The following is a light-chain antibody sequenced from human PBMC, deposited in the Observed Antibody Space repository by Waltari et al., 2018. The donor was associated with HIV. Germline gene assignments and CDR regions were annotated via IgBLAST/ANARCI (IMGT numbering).Light chain of an antibody. J-gene: IGKJ1*01. CDR3: QQLHTYPRT. Sequence: IQLTQTPSFVAASVGDRVNISCRASQDISSDLAWYQHRSGSAPKLLIHSASTLQSGVPSSFSGRGSGTEFTLTIISLQAEDLATYYCQQLHTYPRTFGPGTKVEVK. V-gene: IGKV1-9*01. CDR2: SAS. CDR1: QDISSD.